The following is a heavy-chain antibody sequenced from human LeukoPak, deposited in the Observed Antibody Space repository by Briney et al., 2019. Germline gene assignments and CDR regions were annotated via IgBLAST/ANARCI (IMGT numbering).Heavy chain of an antibody. CDR1: GGSISSGDHY. CDR3: VIVVNYEGVDP. Sequence: SQTLSLTCSISGGSISSGDHYWTWLRQPAGKELEWIGRIHTTGRTNYNPSLKRRVYISGDTSKNQFSLELSSLTAADTAVYSLVIVVNYEGVDPWGQGTLVTVSS. D-gene: IGHD3-3*01. V-gene: IGHV4-61*02. J-gene: IGHJ5*02. CDR2: IHTTGRT.